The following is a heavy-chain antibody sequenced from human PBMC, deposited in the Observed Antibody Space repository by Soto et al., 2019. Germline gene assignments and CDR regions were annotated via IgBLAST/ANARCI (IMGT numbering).Heavy chain of an antibody. J-gene: IGHJ6*02. Sequence: GESLKISCKGSGYSFTSYWIGWVRQMPGKGLEWMGIIYPGDSDTRYSPSFQGQVTISADKSISTAYLQWSSLKASDTAMYYCARRPESNYYYYGMDVWGQGTTVTVSS. CDR1: GYSFTSYW. V-gene: IGHV5-51*01. CDR3: ARRPESNYYYYGMDV. CDR2: IYPGDSDT.